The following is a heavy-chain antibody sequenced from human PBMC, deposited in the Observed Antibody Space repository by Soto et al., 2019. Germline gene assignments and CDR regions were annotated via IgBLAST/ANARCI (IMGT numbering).Heavy chain of an antibody. CDR1: GFTFTSYS. J-gene: IGHJ4*02. Sequence: PGGSLRLSCTTSGFTFTSYSMHWVRQAPGKGLEWVATFWYDASAQRYADSVKGRFTISRDPSRGTVYLLMDSLRTDDTAVYYCVFGSWNQYFFDYWGQGTLVTVSS. D-gene: IGHD6-13*01. CDR2: FWYDASAQ. CDR3: VFGSWNQYFFDY. V-gene: IGHV3-33*08.